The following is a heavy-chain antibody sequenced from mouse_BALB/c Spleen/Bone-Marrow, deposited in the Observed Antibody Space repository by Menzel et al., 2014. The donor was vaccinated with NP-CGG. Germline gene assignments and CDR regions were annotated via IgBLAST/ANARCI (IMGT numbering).Heavy chain of an antibody. CDR1: GYTFTSYT. D-gene: IGHD4-1*01. CDR2: INPSSGYT. V-gene: IGHV1-4*02. J-gene: IGHJ3*01. Sequence: LVESAAELARPGASVKMSCKASGYTFTSYTMHWVEQRPGQGLEWIGYINPSSGYTEYNQKFKDKTTLTADKSSSTAYMQLSSLTSEDSAVYYCAYWDLAYWGQGTLVTVSA. CDR3: AYWDLAY.